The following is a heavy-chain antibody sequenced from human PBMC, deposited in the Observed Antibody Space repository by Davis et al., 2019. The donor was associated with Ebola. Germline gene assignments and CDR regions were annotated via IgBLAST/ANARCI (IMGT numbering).Heavy chain of an antibody. CDR3: ARGKSGYLEPDAMDV. V-gene: IGHV3-7*01. CDR2: IKQDGSEK. D-gene: IGHD3-3*01. J-gene: IGHJ6*02. CDR1: GFTFSSYW. Sequence: PGGSLRLSCAASGFTFSSYWMSWVRQAPGKGLEWVANIKQDGSEKYYVDSVKGRFTISRDNAKNSLYLQMNSLRAEDTAVYYCARGKSGYLEPDAMDVWGQGTTVTVSS.